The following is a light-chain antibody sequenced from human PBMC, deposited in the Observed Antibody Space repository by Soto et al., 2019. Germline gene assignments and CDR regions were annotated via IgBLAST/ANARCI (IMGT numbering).Light chain of an antibody. CDR3: QTWGPGVRV. CDR1: SGHSNYA. V-gene: IGLV4-69*01. J-gene: IGLJ3*02. CDR2: VNNDGSH. Sequence: QSVLTQSPSASASLGASVKLTCTLSSGHSNYAIAWHQQQPKKGPRYLMKVNNDGSHNKGDGIPDRFSGSSSGAERYLTISRLRSEEEADYYCQTWGPGVRVFGGGTKLTVL.